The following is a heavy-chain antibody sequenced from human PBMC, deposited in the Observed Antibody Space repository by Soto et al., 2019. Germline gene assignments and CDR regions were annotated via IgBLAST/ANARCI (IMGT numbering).Heavy chain of an antibody. V-gene: IGHV4-39*01. CDR3: ARKTTVTTEFVY. Sequence: TSETLSLTCTVSGGSISSSSYYWGWIRQPPGKGLEWIGSIYYSGSTYYNPSLKSRVTISVDTSKNQFSLKLSSVTAADTAVYYCARKTTVTTEFVYWGQGTLVTVSS. J-gene: IGHJ4*02. D-gene: IGHD4-17*01. CDR2: IYYSGST. CDR1: GGSISSSSYY.